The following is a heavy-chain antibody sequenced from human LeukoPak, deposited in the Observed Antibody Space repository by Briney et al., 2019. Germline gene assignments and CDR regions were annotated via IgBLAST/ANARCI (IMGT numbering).Heavy chain of an antibody. Sequence: SETLPLTCAVSGGSISSYYWSWIRQPPGRGLEWIGSIHYSGSTSYNSSLKSRVTISVDTSKNQFSLKLSSVTPADTAVYYCARQAYSSSWSYYFDYWGQGILVTVSS. CDR1: GGSISSYY. CDR2: IHYSGST. CDR3: ARQAYSSSWSYYFDY. J-gene: IGHJ4*02. V-gene: IGHV4-59*01. D-gene: IGHD6-13*01.